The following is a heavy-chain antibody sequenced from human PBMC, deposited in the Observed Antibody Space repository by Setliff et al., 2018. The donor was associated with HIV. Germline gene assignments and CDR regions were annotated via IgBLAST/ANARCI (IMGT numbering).Heavy chain of an antibody. Sequence: ASVKVSCKASGVTFSSYAINWVRQAPGQGLEWMGRIIPIFGTTNYAQKFQGRVTITADKSTSTAYMEMSSLRSEDTAIYYCARDRSEAVAGRDAFDIWGKGTMVTV. J-gene: IGHJ3*02. CDR2: IIPIFGTT. D-gene: IGHD6-19*01. V-gene: IGHV1-69*06. CDR1: GVTFSSYA. CDR3: ARDRSEAVAGRDAFDI.